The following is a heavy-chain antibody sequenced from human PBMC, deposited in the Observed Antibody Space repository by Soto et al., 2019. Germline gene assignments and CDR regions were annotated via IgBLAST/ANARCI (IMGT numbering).Heavy chain of an antibody. CDR3: ARHNYGSGSTYFDY. D-gene: IGHD3-10*01. Sequence: LSETLSLTCTVSGGSISSYYWSWIRQPPGKGLEWIGYIYYSGSTNYNPSLKSRVTISVDTSKNQFSLKLNSMTAADTAVYYCARHNYGSGSTYFDYWGQGTLVPVSS. V-gene: IGHV4-59*08. CDR1: GGSISSYY. J-gene: IGHJ4*02. CDR2: IYYSGST.